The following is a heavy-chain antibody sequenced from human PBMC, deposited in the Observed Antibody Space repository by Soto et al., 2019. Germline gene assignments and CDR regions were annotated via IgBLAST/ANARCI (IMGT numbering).Heavy chain of an antibody. D-gene: IGHD4-17*01. CDR3: ARDDNYADNGLDH. Sequence: QVQLVESGGGVVRPGRSLRLSCAATGFSFSTHGMHWVRQAPGKGLEWVAVIVNDGSEQDYSDSVKGRFTISRDNSKNTLYLQMTNLRAEDTAVYSCARDDNYADNGLDHGGQGILVTVSS. CDR2: IVNDGSEQ. J-gene: IGHJ4*02. CDR1: GFSFSTHG. V-gene: IGHV3-33*01.